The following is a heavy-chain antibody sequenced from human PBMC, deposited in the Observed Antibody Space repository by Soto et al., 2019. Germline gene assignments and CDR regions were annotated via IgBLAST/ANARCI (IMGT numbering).Heavy chain of an antibody. CDR2: ISSSSSYI. V-gene: IGHV3-21*01. CDR1: GFTFSSYS. D-gene: IGHD2-2*01. J-gene: IGHJ6*03. CDR3: SREGSCSSTSCYYYYYYYMDV. Sequence: GGSLRLSCAASGFTFSSYSMNWVRQAPGKGLEWVSSISSSSSYIYYADSVKGRFTISRDNAKNSLYLQMNSLRAEDTAVYYCSREGSCSSTSCYYYYYYYMDVWGKGTTVTVSS.